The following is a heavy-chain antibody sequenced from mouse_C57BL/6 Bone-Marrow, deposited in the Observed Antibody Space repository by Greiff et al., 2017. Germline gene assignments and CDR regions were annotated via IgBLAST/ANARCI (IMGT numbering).Heavy chain of an antibody. J-gene: IGHJ2*01. Sequence: DVMLVESGGGLVKPGGSLKLSCAASGFTFSSYAMSWVRQTPEKRLEWVATISDGGSYTYYPDNVKGRFTISRDNAKNNLYLQMSHLKSEDAAMYYCGRGSYDSSLGYWGQGTTRTVSS. CDR1: GFTFSSYA. V-gene: IGHV5-4*03. CDR3: GRGSYDSSLGY. CDR2: ISDGGSYT. D-gene: IGHD1-1*01.